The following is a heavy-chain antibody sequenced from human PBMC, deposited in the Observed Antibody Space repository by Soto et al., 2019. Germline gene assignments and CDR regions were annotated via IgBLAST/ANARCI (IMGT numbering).Heavy chain of an antibody. CDR3: ASIRDNYGSDH. CDR1: GFTFGMYA. CDR2: INGGGGNR. J-gene: IGHJ4*02. V-gene: IGHV3-23*01. D-gene: IGHD3-10*01. Sequence: EMQLLESGGGLMQPGGSLRLSCEASGFTFGMYAMTWVRHAPGKGLEWVSSINGGGGNRYYAESVKGRCTISRDNSKNTLYLQMNSLRAEDTAVYFCASIRDNYGSDHWGQGPLVTVSS.